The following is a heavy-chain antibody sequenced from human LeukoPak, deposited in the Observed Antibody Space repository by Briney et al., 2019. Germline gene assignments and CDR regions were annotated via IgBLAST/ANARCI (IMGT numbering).Heavy chain of an antibody. V-gene: IGHV1-69*05. Sequence: SVKVSCKASGGTFSSYAISWVRQAPGQGLEWMGGIIPIFGTANYAQKFHGRVTITTDESTSTAYMELSSLRSEDTAVYYCARPETRPYYDSSGYYHNDAFDIWGQGTMVTVSS. CDR2: IIPIFGTA. D-gene: IGHD3-22*01. CDR3: ARPETRPYYDSSGYYHNDAFDI. CDR1: GGTFSSYA. J-gene: IGHJ3*02.